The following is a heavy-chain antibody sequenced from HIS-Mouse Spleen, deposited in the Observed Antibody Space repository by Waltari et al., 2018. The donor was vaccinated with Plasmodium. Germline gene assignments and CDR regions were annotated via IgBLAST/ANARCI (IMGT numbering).Heavy chain of an antibody. D-gene: IGHD3-22*01. Sequence: YAQKFQDRVTMTRDTSISTAYMELSRLRSDDTAVYYCARSEGTMIVVVTYYFDYWGQGTLVTVSS. V-gene: IGHV1-2*02. J-gene: IGHJ4*02. CDR3: ARSEGTMIVVVTYYFDY.